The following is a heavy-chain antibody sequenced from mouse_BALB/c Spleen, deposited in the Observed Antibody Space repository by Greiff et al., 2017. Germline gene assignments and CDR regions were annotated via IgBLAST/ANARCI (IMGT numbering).Heavy chain of an antibody. J-gene: IGHJ2*01. D-gene: IGHD2-4*01. Sequence: QVHVKQSGPELVRPGVSVKISCKGSGYTFTDYAMHWVKQSHAKSLEWIGVISTYYGNTNYNQKFKGKATMTVDKSSSTAYMQLSSLTSEDSAVYYCASIYYDYATFDYWGQGTTLTVSS. V-gene: IGHV1-67*01. CDR2: ISTYYGNT. CDR3: ASIYYDYATFDY. CDR1: GYTFTDYA.